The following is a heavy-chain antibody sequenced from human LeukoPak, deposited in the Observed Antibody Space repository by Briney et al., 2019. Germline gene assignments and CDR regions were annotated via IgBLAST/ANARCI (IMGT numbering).Heavy chain of an antibody. CDR3: ASPYCSSTSCSLFDY. D-gene: IGHD2-2*01. V-gene: IGHV1-2*02. J-gene: IGHJ4*02. CDR2: INPNSGGT. CDR1: GYTFTGYY. Sequence: GASVKVSCKASGYTFTGYYMHWVRQAPGQGLEWMGWINPNSGGTNYAQKFQGRVTMTRDTSISTAYMELSRLRSDDTAVYYCASPYCSSTSCSLFDYWGQGTLVTVSS.